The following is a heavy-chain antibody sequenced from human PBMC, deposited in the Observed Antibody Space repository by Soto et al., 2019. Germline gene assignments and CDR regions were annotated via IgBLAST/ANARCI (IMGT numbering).Heavy chain of an antibody. CDR1: GGSFTSNNW. D-gene: IGHD1-7*01. CDR2: IYRTGST. CDR3: ASRDPGTSVDY. V-gene: IGHV4-4*02. Sequence: SETLSLTCAVSGGSFTSNNWWTCVRRPPGQGLEWIGEIYRTGSTNYNPSLKSRVTISLDKSEKQISLKVTSLTAADTAVYYCASRDPGTSVDYWGQGTLVTVSS. J-gene: IGHJ4*02.